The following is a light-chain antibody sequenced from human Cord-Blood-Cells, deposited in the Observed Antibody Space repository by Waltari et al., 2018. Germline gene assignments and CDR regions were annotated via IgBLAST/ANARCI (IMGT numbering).Light chain of an antibody. J-gene: IGKJ4*01. V-gene: IGKV1-39*01. CDR2: AAS. Sequence: DTQMSQSPSSLSASVGDRVTITCRASQSLSSYLNWYQQKPGKAPKLLIYAASSLQSWVPSRFSGSGSGTDFTLTISSLQPEDFATYYCQQSYSTPFTFGGGTKVEIK. CDR1: QSLSSY. CDR3: QQSYSTPFT.